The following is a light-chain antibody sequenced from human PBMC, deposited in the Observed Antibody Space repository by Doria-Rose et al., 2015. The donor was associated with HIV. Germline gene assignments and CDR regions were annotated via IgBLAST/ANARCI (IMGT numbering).Light chain of an antibody. CDR3: QQSYDTSRT. J-gene: IGKJ1*01. Sequence: SQSISAYLNWYQQKPGKAPKLLIYAASSLESGVPSRFSGSGSGTDFTLTIGSLQPEDFASYYCQQSYDTSRTFGQGTRVEIK. CDR2: AAS. CDR1: QSISAY. V-gene: IGKV1-39*01.